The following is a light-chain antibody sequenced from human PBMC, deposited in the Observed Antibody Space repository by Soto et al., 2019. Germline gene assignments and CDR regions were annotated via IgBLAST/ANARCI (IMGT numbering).Light chain of an antibody. CDR3: QSYDSSLREV. V-gene: IGLV1-40*01. J-gene: IGLJ2*01. CDR1: SSNIGAGYD. Sequence: QPVLTQPPSVSGAPGQRVTISCTGSSSNIGAGYDVHWYQQLPGTAPKLLIYGNSNRPSGVPDRFSGSKSGTSASLAINGLQAEDEADYYCQSYDSSLREVFGGGTKVTVL. CDR2: GNS.